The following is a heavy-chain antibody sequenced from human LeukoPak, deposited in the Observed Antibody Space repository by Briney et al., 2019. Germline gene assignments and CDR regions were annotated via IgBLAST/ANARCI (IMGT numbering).Heavy chain of an antibody. CDR2: ISSSGGNI. CDR3: ARVGRGALYGFDS. CDR1: RFTFSNYY. V-gene: IGHV3-48*03. D-gene: IGHD4-17*01. J-gene: IGHJ4*02. Sequence: GGSRRLSRAVSRFTFSNYYMNWVSQPPRNGLEWVSSISSSGGNIFYAGSVKGRLTISRDTAKNSLYLQINSLRGEDTAVYYCARVGRGALYGFDSWGQGTLSPSPQ.